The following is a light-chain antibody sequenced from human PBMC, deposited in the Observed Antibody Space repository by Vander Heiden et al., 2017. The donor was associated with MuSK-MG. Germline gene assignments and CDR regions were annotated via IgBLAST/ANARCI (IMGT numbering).Light chain of an antibody. CDR3: QQNYRTPYT. CDR1: QCVNFF. J-gene: IGKJ2*01. Sequence: DTQTTPQPSSMSASVGDSVTIACRASQCVNFFVNWFQQKPGKAPKLLIYNASSLKSGVPARFSGSGSGTDFTLTSSRLLPEDFATDYCQQNYRTPYTCGLGTKLEIK. V-gene: IGKV1-39*01. CDR2: NAS.